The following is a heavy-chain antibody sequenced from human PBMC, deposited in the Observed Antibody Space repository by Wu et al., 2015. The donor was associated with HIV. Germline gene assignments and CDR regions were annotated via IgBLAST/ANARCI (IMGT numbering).Heavy chain of an antibody. CDR3: ARDWQFHVIFDDYYIDV. J-gene: IGHJ6*03. CDR1: AYTFSSHY. Sequence: QVQLVQSGAEVRTPGASVKISCKASAYTFSSHYMHWVRQAPGQGLEWMGWINPKNGDTNYAQTFKGRITMTRDTSINTAYMVLTSLKSNDTALYFCARDWQFHVIFDDYYIDVWGEGTTVIVSS. D-gene: IGHD3-3*02. CDR2: INPKNGDT. V-gene: IGHV1-2*02.